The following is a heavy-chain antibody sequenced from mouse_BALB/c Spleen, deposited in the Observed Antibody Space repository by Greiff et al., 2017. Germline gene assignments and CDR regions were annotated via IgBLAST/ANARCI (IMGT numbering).Heavy chain of an antibody. V-gene: IGHV2-2*02. D-gene: IGHD1-1*01. J-gene: IGHJ4*01. CDR3: ARNLYYGSHYYAMDY. CDR2: IWSGGST. Sequence: QVQLQQPGPGLVQPSQSLSITCTVTGFSLTSYGVHWVRQSPGKGLEWLGVIWSGGSTDYNAAFISRLSISKDNSKSQVFFQMNSLQANDTAIYYCARNLYYGSHYYAMDYWGQGTSVTVSS. CDR1: GFSLTSYG.